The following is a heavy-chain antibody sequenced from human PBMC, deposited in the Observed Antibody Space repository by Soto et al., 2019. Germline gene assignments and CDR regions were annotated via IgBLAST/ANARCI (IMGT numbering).Heavy chain of an antibody. Sequence: GSLRLSCAASGFTFSSYAMSWVRQAPGKGLEWVSAISGSGGSTYYADSVKGRFTISRDNSKNTLYLQMNSLRAEDTAVYYCARESVGYYDFWSGYYDAFDIWGQGTMVTVSS. V-gene: IGHV3-23*01. D-gene: IGHD3-3*01. CDR1: GFTFSSYA. J-gene: IGHJ3*02. CDR2: ISGSGGST. CDR3: ARESVGYYDFWSGYYDAFDI.